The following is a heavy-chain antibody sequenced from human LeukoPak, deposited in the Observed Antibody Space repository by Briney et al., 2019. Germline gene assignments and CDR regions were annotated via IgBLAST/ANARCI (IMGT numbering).Heavy chain of an antibody. V-gene: IGHV3-48*03. CDR1: GXTFSSYG. CDR3: AREYNWKQEGAFDI. J-gene: IGHJ3*02. CDR2: ISSSGSTI. D-gene: IGHD1-20*01. Sequence: GGSLRLSCAASGXTFSSYGMNWARQAPGKGLEWVSYISSSGSTIYYADSVKGRFTISRDNAKNSLYLQMNSLRAEDTAVYYCAREYNWKQEGAFDIWGQGTMVTVSS.